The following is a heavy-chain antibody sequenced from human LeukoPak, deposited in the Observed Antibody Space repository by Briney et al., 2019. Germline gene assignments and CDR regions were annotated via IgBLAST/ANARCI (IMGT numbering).Heavy chain of an antibody. CDR3: ASSGDYYGSGSSYFDY. V-gene: IGHV3-30*03. CDR2: ISYDGSNK. J-gene: IGHJ4*02. D-gene: IGHD3-10*01. CDR1: GFTFSSYG. Sequence: GGSLRLSCAASGFTFSSYGMHWVRQAPGKGLEWVAVISYDGSNKYYADSVKGRFTISRDNSKNTLYLQMNSLRAEDTAVYYCASSGDYYGSGSSYFDYWGQGTLVTVSS.